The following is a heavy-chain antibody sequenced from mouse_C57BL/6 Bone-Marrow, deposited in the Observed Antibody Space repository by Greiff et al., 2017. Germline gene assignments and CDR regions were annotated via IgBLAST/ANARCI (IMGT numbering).Heavy chain of an antibody. CDR2: INPYNGGT. CDR1: GYTFTDYY. J-gene: IGHJ4*01. Sequence: VQLQQSGPVLVKPGASVKMSCKASGYTFTDYYMNWVKQSHGKSLEWIGAINPYNGGTSYNQKFKGKATLTVDKSSSTAYMELNSLTSADSAVYDCASLWLRDYYAMDYWGQGTSVTVSS. V-gene: IGHV1-19*01. D-gene: IGHD2-2*01. CDR3: ASLWLRDYYAMDY.